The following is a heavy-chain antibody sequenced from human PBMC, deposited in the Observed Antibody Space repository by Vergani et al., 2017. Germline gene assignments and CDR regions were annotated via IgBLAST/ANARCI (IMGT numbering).Heavy chain of an antibody. Sequence: QVQLVQSGAEVKKPGSSVKVSCKASGGTFSSYAISWVRQAPGQGLEWMGRIIPIFGTANYAQKFQGRVTITADESTSTAYMELSSLRSEDTAVYSCASRDGGSGMRPRSDYDYGMDVWGQGTTVTVSS. CDR2: IIPIFGTA. J-gene: IGHJ6*02. V-gene: IGHV1-69*18. D-gene: IGHD3-10*01. CDR3: ASRDGGSGMRPRSDYDYGMDV. CDR1: GGTFSSYA.